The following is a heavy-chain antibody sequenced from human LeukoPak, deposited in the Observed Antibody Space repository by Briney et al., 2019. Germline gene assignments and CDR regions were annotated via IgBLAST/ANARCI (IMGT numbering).Heavy chain of an antibody. CDR2: INPNSGGT. CDR3: ARVRAATGYYSDDAFDI. CDR1: GYTFTGYY. J-gene: IGHJ3*02. V-gene: IGHV1-2*02. Sequence: ASVKVSCKASGYTFTGYYMHWVRQAPGQGLEWMGWINPNSGGTNYAQKFQGRVTMTRDTSISTAYMELSRLRSDDTAVYYCARVRAATGYYSDDAFDIWGQGTMVTVSS. D-gene: IGHD3-9*01.